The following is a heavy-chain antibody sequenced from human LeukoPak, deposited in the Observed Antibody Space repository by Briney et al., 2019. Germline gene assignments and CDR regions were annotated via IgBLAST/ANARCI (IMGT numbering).Heavy chain of an antibody. V-gene: IGHV1-69*13. CDR3: ARVEDCGGDCYPRDAFDI. Sequence: SVKVSCKASGGTFSSYAISWVRQAPGQGLEWMGGIIPIFGTANYAQKFQGRVTITADESTSTAYMELSSLRSEDTAVYHCARVEDCGGDCYPRDAFDIWGQGTMVTVSS. D-gene: IGHD2-21*02. J-gene: IGHJ3*02. CDR1: GGTFSSYA. CDR2: IIPIFGTA.